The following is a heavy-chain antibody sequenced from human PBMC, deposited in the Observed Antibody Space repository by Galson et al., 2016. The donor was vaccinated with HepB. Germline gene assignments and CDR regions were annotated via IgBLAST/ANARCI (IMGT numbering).Heavy chain of an antibody. CDR3: TTGMGPGAFDI. Sequence: SVKVSCKVSGYFLSKISMHWVRQAPGKGLEWMGGFVPEHGETKYAQKFQGRVTMIEDISTDTAYMDLSSLRFDDTAEYYCTTGMGPGAFDIWGQGTMITVSS. J-gene: IGHJ3*02. D-gene: IGHD1-14*01. CDR2: FVPEHGET. CDR1: GYFLSKIS. V-gene: IGHV1-24*01.